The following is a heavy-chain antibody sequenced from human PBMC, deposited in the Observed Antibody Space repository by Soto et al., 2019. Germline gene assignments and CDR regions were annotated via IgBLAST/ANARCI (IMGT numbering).Heavy chain of an antibody. V-gene: IGHV2-5*02. D-gene: IGHD4-17*01. CDR3: ARPGDTDAFDI. CDR2: IYWDDDK. CDR1: GFSLSTSGVG. J-gene: IGHJ3*02. Sequence: QITLKESGPTLVKPTQTLTLTCTFSGFSLSTSGVGVGWIRQPPGKALEWLALIYWDDDKRYSPSLKSRLTLPKDTSKNRVVLTMTNMDPVDTATYYCARPGDTDAFDIWGQGTMVTVSS.